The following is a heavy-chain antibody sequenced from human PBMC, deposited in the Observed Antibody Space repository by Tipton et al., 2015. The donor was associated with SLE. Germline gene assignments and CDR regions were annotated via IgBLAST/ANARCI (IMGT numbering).Heavy chain of an antibody. D-gene: IGHD5-18*01. CDR1: GFTFDDYA. CDR3: ARVIGYSYGYFDY. V-gene: IGHV3-43D*04. Sequence: QLVQSGGVVVQPGGSLRLSCAASGFTFDDYAMHWVRQAPGKGLEWVSLISWDGGSTYYADSVKGRFTISRDNAKNSLYLQMNSLRAEDTALYYCARVIGYSYGYFDYWGQGTLVTVSS. J-gene: IGHJ4*02. CDR2: ISWDGGST.